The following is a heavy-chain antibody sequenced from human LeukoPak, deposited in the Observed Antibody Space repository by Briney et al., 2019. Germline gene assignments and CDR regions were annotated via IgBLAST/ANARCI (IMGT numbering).Heavy chain of an antibody. V-gene: IGHV4-30-2*01. CDR2: IYHSGST. J-gene: IGHJ4*02. Sequence: SETLSLTCAVSGGSISSGGYSWSWIRQPPGKGLEWIGYIYHSGSTYYNPSLKSRVTISVDKSKNQFSLKLSSVTAADTAVYYCARGEKGYYYGSGTLLDYWGQGTLVTVSS. CDR1: GGSISSGGYS. D-gene: IGHD3-10*01. CDR3: ARGEKGYYYGSGTLLDY.